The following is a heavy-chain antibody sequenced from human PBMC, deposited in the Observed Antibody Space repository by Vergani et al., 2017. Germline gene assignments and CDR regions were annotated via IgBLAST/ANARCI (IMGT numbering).Heavy chain of an antibody. CDR1: GFTFGDYA. CDR3: ADLYGDDGFSPF. V-gene: IGHV3-23*04. J-gene: IGHJ4*02. CDR2: ISGQNFRT. D-gene: IGHD2-21*01. Sequence: EVQLVESGGGLVQPGRSLRLSCTASGFTFGDYAMSWFRQAPGKGLEWVSGISGQNFRTHYADSVKGRFTISRDDSKNTVYLQINSLRAVDTAFYYCADLYGDDGFSPFWGQGTLVTVSS.